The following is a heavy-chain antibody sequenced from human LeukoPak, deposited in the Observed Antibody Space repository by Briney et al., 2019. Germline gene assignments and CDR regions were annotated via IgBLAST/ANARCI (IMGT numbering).Heavy chain of an antibody. CDR3: ARLVTYSSSWNSYYYYYGMDV. Sequence: GESLKISFKGSGSRFTSYWIGWVRQMPGKGLEWMGIIYPGDSDTRYSPSFQGQVTISADKSISTAYLQWSSLKASDTAMYYCARLVTYSSSWNSYYYYYGMDVWGKGTTVTVSS. CDR2: IYPGDSDT. V-gene: IGHV5-51*01. CDR1: GSRFTSYW. D-gene: IGHD6-13*01. J-gene: IGHJ6*04.